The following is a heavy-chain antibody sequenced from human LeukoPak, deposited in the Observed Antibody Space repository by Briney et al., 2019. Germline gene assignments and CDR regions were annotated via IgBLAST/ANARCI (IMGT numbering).Heavy chain of an antibody. CDR3: AAKYSSGPKPQYYGMDV. CDR2: INHSRST. Sequence: PSETLSLTCAVYGGSFSGYYWSWIRQPPGKGLEWIGEINHSRSTNYNPSLKSRVTISVDTSKNQFSLKLSSVTAADTAVYYCAAKYSSGPKPQYYGMDVWGQGTTVTVSS. CDR1: GGSFSGYY. J-gene: IGHJ6*02. V-gene: IGHV4-34*01. D-gene: IGHD6-19*01.